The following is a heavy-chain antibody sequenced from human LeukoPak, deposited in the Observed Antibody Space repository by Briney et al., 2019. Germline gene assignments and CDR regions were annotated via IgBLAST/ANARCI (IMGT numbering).Heavy chain of an antibody. D-gene: IGHD1-26*01. J-gene: IGHJ3*01. CDR1: GFTFSDFA. Sequence: GGSLRPSCAASGFTFSDFAMSWVPQAPGKGLEWVSSITSNGGGTPYADSVKGRFTISRDNSDNTLYLQMNSLRAEDTAVYRCAKDQVGSLEDASDVWGEGSMVTVSS. CDR2: ITSNGGGT. CDR3: AKDQVGSLEDASDV. V-gene: IGHV3-23*01.